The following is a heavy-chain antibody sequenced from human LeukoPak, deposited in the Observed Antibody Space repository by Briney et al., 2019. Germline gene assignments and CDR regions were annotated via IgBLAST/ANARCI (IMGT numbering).Heavy chain of an antibody. CDR3: TTVSGRIRQFD. V-gene: IGHV3-30*02. CDR2: IRFDGSNV. J-gene: IGHJ4*02. CDR1: GFTFNSYG. D-gene: IGHD1-26*01. Sequence: PGGSLRLSCAASGFTFNSYGMHWVRQAPGKGLEWAAFIRFDGSNVYNADFVRGRFTFSRDNSKNTLWLQMNSLRTDDTAVYYCTTVSGRIRQFDWGQGTLVTVSS.